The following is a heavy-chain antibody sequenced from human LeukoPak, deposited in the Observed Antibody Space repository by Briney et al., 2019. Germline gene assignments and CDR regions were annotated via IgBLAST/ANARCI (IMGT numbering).Heavy chain of an antibody. D-gene: IGHD2-15*01. Sequence: ASVKVSCKASGYTFTSYDINWVRQATGQGLEWMGWMNPNSGNTGYAQKFQGRVTTTRNTSISTAYMELSSLRSEDTAVYYCASSDCSGGSCYSDAFDIWGQGTMVTVSS. V-gene: IGHV1-8*01. CDR3: ASSDCSGGSCYSDAFDI. CDR1: GYTFTSYD. J-gene: IGHJ3*02. CDR2: MNPNSGNT.